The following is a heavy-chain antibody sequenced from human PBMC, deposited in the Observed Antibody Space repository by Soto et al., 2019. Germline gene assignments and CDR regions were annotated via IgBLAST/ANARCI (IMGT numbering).Heavy chain of an antibody. V-gene: IGHV1-69*13. Sequence: GASVKVSCKASGGTFSSYAISWVRQAPGQGLEWMGGIIPIFGTANYAQKFQGRVTITADESTSTAYMELSSLRSEDTAVYYCARGVPAAMMRYFDYWGQGTLVTVSS. CDR1: GGTFSSYA. CDR2: IIPIFGTA. J-gene: IGHJ4*02. D-gene: IGHD2-2*01. CDR3: ARGVPAAMMRYFDY.